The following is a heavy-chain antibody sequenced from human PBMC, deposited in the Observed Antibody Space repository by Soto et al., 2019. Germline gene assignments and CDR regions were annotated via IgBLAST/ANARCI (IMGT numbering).Heavy chain of an antibody. D-gene: IGHD7-27*01. V-gene: IGHV3-74*01. Sequence: EVKVVESGGGLVQPGGSLRLSCAASGFTFSDNWMHWVRQPPGKGPVWVSRISGDASSTSYADSVKGRFTISRDSAKKTVYLQMDSLRVEATAVYYCTRGGTRTTYWGLFDSWGQGTLVTVSS. CDR1: GFTFSDNW. J-gene: IGHJ4*02. CDR3: TRGGTRTTYWGLFDS. CDR2: ISGDASST.